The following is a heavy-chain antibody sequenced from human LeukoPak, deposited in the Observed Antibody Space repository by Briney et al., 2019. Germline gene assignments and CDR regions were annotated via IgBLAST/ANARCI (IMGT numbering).Heavy chain of an antibody. CDR3: AKRFDYYGSGRHFDY. CDR2: ISGSGGST. J-gene: IGHJ4*02. Sequence: GGSLRLSCAASGLTFSNYGMSWVRQAPGKGLEWVSAISGSGGSTYYADSVKGRFTISRDNSKNTLYLQMNSLIAEDPAVYYCAKRFDYYGSGRHFDYWGQGTLVTVSS. V-gene: IGHV3-23*01. D-gene: IGHD3-10*01. CDR1: GLTFSNYG.